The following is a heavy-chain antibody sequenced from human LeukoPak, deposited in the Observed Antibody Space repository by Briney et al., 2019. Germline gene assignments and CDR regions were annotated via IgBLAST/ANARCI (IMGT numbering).Heavy chain of an antibody. V-gene: IGHV3-7*03. Sequence: GGSLRLSCAASGFTFSSYWMSWVRQAPGKGLEWVANIKQDGSEKYYVDSVKGRFTISRDNAKNSLYLQMNSLRAEDTAVYYCAKGRDGYNFGAFDYWGQGTLVTVSS. CDR3: AKGRDGYNFGAFDY. CDR2: IKQDGSEK. CDR1: GFTFSSYW. J-gene: IGHJ4*02. D-gene: IGHD5-24*01.